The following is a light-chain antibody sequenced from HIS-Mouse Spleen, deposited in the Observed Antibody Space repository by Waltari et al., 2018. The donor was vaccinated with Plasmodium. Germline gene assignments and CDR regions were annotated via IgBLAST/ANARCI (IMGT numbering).Light chain of an antibody. CDR3: QQYYSTPYT. CDR1: QSVLYSSNNKNY. V-gene: IGKV4-1*01. J-gene: IGKJ2*01. CDR2: WAS. Sequence: DIVMTQSPDSLAVSLGERATINCKSSQSVLYSSNNKNYLAWYQQKQGQPPKLLIYWASTRESGVPDRFSGSGSGTDFTLTISSLQAEDGAVYYCQQYYSTPYTFGQGTKLEIK.